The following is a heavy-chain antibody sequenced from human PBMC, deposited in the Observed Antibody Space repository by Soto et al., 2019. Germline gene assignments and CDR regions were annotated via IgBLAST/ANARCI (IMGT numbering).Heavy chain of an antibody. CDR2: MNPNSGNT. D-gene: IGHD4-17*01. Sequence: QVQLVQSGAEVKKPGASVKVSCKASGYTFTSYDINWVRQATGQGLEGMGWMNPNSGNTGYAQKFRGRVNMTRNTSLSTAYRGLSSPRCEDTAVYYCARERSTGVALWGRGTLVSRSS. V-gene: IGHV1-8*01. CDR3: ARERSTGVAL. J-gene: IGHJ2*01. CDR1: GYTFTSYD.